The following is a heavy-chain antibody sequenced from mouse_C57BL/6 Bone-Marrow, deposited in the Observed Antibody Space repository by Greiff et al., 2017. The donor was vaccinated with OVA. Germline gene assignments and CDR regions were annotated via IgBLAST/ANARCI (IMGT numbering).Heavy chain of an antibody. CDR3: TTRGLRHFDY. Sequence: VQLKQSGAELVRPGASVKLSCTASGFNIKDDYMHWVKQRPEQGLEWIGWIDPENGDTEYASKFQGKATITADTSSNTAYLQLSSLTSEDTAVYYCTTRGLRHFDYWGQGTTLTVSS. J-gene: IGHJ2*01. V-gene: IGHV14-4*01. CDR1: GFNIKDDY. CDR2: IDPENGDT. D-gene: IGHD1-1*01.